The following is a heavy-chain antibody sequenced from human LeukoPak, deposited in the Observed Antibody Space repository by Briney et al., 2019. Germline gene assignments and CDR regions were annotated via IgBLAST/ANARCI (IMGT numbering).Heavy chain of an antibody. CDR1: GFTFSSYA. J-gene: IGHJ4*02. D-gene: IGHD3-3*01. Sequence: GGSLRLSCAASGFTFSSYAMHWVRQAPGKGLEWVAVISYDGSNEYYADSVKGRFTISRDNSKNTLYLQMNSLRAEDTAVYYCATFFGVVISFDYWGQGTLVTVSS. CDR2: ISYDGSNE. CDR3: ATFFGVVISFDY. V-gene: IGHV3-30-3*01.